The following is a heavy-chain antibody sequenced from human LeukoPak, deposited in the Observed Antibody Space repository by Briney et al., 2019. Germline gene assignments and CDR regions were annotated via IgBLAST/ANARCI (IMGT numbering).Heavy chain of an antibody. D-gene: IGHD3-22*01. Sequence: GGSLRLSCAAXGXXXXXXAXXXXXXAPGXXXXXVXXIXGXXDYXXYAHSXKGRFSLSRDNSKNTLYLQMNSLSADDTAVYYCXRXLLYYDRDGPSFDYWGQGTLVTVSS. CDR3: XRXLLYYDRDGPSFDY. CDR1: GXXXXXXA. J-gene: IGHJ4*02. CDR2: IXGXXDYX. V-gene: IGHV3-23*01.